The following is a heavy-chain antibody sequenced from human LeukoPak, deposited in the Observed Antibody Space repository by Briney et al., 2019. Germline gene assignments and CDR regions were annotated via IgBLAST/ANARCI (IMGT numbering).Heavy chain of an antibody. CDR1: GGTFSSYA. V-gene: IGHV1-69*01. Sequence: SVKVSCKASGGTFSSYAISWVRQAPGQGLEWMGGIIPIFGTANYAQKFQSRVTITADESTSTAYMELSSLRSEDTAVYYCARDQIPYSSSSTAYYYYGMDVWGQGTTVTVSS. D-gene: IGHD6-13*01. CDR2: IIPIFGTA. J-gene: IGHJ6*02. CDR3: ARDQIPYSSSSTAYYYYGMDV.